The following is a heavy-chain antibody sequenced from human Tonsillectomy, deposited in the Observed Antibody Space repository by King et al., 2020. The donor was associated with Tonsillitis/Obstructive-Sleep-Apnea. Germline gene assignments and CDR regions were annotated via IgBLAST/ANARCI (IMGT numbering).Heavy chain of an antibody. V-gene: IGHV4-59*01. Sequence: QLQESGPGLVKPSETLSLTCTVSGGSISSYYWSWIRQPPGKGLEWIGYIYYSGSTNYHPSLKIRVPISVDTSKNQFSLKLSSVTAADTAVYYCARGSLLLGAFDIWGQGTLVTVSS. J-gene: IGHJ3*02. CDR3: ARGSLLLGAFDI. CDR1: GGSISSYY. CDR2: IYYSGST. D-gene: IGHD3-22*01.